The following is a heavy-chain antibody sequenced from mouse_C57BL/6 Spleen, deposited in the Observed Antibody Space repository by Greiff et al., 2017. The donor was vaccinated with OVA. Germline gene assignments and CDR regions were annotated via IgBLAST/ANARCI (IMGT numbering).Heavy chain of an antibody. Sequence: QVQLQQPGAELVKPGASVKLSCKASGYTFTSYWMHWVKQRPGQGLEWIGMIHPNSGSTNYNEKFKSKATLTVDKSSSPAYMQLSSLTSEDSAVYYCARDGRGDFDYWGQGTTLTVSS. CDR3: ARDGRGDFDY. CDR1: GYTFTSYW. D-gene: IGHD1-1*01. J-gene: IGHJ2*01. V-gene: IGHV1-64*01. CDR2: IHPNSGST.